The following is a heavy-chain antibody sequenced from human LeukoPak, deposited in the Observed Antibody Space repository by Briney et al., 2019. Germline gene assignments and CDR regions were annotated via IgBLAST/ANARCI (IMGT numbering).Heavy chain of an antibody. D-gene: IGHD6-13*01. CDR1: GFTFSSYW. CDR2: INSDGSSA. Sequence: PGGSLRLSCAASGFTFSSYWMHWVRQAPGKGLVWDSRINSDGSSASYADSVKGRFTISRDNAKNTLYLQMNSLRAEDTAVYYCARAIAAAGADWGQGTLVTVSS. J-gene: IGHJ4*02. V-gene: IGHV3-74*01. CDR3: ARAIAAAGAD.